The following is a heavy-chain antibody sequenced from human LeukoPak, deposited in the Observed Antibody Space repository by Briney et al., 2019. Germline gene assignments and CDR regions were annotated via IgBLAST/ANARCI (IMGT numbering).Heavy chain of an antibody. CDR2: ISGSGGST. D-gene: IGHD5-12*01. J-gene: IGHJ4*02. CDR1: GFTFSSYA. V-gene: IGHV3-23*01. Sequence: GGSLRLSCAASGFTFSSYAMSWVRQAPGKGLEWVSAISGSGGSTYYADSVKGRFTISRDNSKNTLYLQMNSLRAEDTAVYYCARVNSGYDYFDYWGQGTLVTVSS. CDR3: ARVNSGYDYFDY.